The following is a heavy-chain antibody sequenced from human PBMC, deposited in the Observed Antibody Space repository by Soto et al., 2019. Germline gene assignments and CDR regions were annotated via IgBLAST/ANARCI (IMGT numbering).Heavy chain of an antibody. CDR1: GFTFSSFG. Sequence: PGGSLRLSCAASGFTFSSFGMHWVHQAPGKGLDWVAVIWYDGSNKYYADSVKGRFTISRDNSKNTLYLQMNSLRAEDTAVYYCARDRVQGYYYYYGMDVWGQGTTVTVSS. V-gene: IGHV3-33*01. CDR3: ARDRVQGYYYYYGMDV. D-gene: IGHD1-1*01. CDR2: IWYDGSNK. J-gene: IGHJ6*02.